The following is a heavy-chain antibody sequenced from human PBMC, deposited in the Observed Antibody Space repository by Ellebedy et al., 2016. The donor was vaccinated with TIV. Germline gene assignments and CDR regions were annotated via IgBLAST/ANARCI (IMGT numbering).Heavy chain of an antibody. J-gene: IGHJ4*02. CDR1: GNTMMTYA. CDR3: ATERIPFDH. Sequence: AASVKVSCKTSGNTMMTYALHWVRQAPGQSLEWMGWIKSINGDTKYSQKFQDRLTIIADTSASTVYMELSSLRSEDTAVYYWATERIPFDHWGQGTLVTVSS. CDR2: IKSINGDT. D-gene: IGHD2-15*01. V-gene: IGHV1-3*01.